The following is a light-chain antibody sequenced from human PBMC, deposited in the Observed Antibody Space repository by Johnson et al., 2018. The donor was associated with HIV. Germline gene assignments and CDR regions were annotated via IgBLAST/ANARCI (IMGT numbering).Light chain of an antibody. CDR2: DNN. J-gene: IGLJ1*01. V-gene: IGLV1-51*01. CDR3: GTWHSSLSVGGG. CDR1: SSNIGNNY. Sequence: QSVLTQPPSVSAAPGQKVTISCSGSSSNIGNNYVSWYQQLPGTAPKLLIYDNNKRPSGIPDRFSGSKSGTSATLGITGLQTGDAADYYCGTWHSSLSVGGGFGTGTKVTVL.